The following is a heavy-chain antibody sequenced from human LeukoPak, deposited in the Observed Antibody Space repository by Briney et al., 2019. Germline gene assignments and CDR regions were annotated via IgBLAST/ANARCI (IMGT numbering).Heavy chain of an antibody. CDR3: ARDVYGGNYFYYGMDV. D-gene: IGHD4-23*01. V-gene: IGHV3-23*01. J-gene: IGHJ6*02. Sequence: GGSLRLSCAASGFTFSSYAMSWVRQAPGKGLEWVSAISGSGGSTYYADSVKGRFTISRDNAKNSLYLQMNSLRAEDTAVYYCARDVYGGNYFYYGMDVWGQGTTVTVSS. CDR1: GFTFSSYA. CDR2: ISGSGGST.